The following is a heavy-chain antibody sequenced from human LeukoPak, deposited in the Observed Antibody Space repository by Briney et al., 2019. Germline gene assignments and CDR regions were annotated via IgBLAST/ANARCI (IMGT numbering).Heavy chain of an antibody. D-gene: IGHD1-26*01. V-gene: IGHV5-51*01. J-gene: IGHJ3*01. Sequence: GESLKISCKGSGYSFSSHWIGWVRQMPGKGLEWMGIVNPGDSDTRYSPSFQGQVTISADKSINTAYLQWGSLKASDTAMYYCAREGWELAAFDLWGQGTMVTVSS. CDR1: GYSFSSHW. CDR3: AREGWELAAFDL. CDR2: VNPGDSDT.